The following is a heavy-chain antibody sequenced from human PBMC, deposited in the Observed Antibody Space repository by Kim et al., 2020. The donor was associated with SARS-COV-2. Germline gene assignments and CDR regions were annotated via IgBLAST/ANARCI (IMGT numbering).Heavy chain of an antibody. V-gene: IGHV3-23*01. Sequence: DAVKGRFTISRDNTKNPLYLQMNHLGVEDTATYYCAKRPSGYTSGGYFDYWGQGTRVTVSS. D-gene: IGHD6-25*01. J-gene: IGHJ4*02. CDR3: AKRPSGYTSGGYFDY.